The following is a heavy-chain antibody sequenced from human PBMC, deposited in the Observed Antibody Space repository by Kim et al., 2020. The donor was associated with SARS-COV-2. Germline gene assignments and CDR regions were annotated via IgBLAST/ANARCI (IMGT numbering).Heavy chain of an antibody. J-gene: IGHJ3*02. Sequence: SVKVSCKASGGTFSSYAISWVRQAPGQGLEWMGGIIPIFGTANYAQKFQGRVTITADEPTRTPYMELSSLRSEDTAVYYCATKPGYSSDAFDIWGQGTM. CDR1: GGTFSSYA. V-gene: IGHV1-69*13. CDR2: IIPIFGTA. D-gene: IGHD5-18*01. CDR3: ATKPGYSSDAFDI.